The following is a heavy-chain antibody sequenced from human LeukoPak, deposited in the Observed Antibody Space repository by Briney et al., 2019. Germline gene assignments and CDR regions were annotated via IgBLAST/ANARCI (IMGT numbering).Heavy chain of an antibody. D-gene: IGHD3-22*01. CDR1: GGSISSGGYS. Sequence: SETLSLTCAVSGGSISSGGYSWSWIRQPPGKGLEWIGYIYHSGSTYYNPSLKSRVTISVDRSKNQFSLKLSSVTAADTAVYYCAGSKPPLYYYDSSGYFDYWGQGTLVTVSS. V-gene: IGHV4-30-2*01. J-gene: IGHJ4*02. CDR2: IYHSGST. CDR3: AGSKPPLYYYDSSGYFDY.